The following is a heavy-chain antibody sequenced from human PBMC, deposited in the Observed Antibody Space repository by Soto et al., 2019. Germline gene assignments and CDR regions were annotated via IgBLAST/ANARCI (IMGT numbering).Heavy chain of an antibody. CDR1: GGSISSSSYC. J-gene: IGHJ6*02. Sequence: SETLSLTCTVSGGSISSSSYCWGWIRQPPGKGLEWFGSIYYSGSTYYNPSLKSRVTISVDTSKNQFSLKLSSVTAADTAVYYCARDVDTAMVTPPYYYYYGMDVWGQGTTVTVSS. CDR3: ARDVDTAMVTPPYYYYYGMDV. CDR2: IYYSGST. D-gene: IGHD5-18*01. V-gene: IGHV4-39*02.